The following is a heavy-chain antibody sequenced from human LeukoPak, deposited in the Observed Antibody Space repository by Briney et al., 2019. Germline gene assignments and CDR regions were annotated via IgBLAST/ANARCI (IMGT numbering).Heavy chain of an antibody. D-gene: IGHD3-22*01. Sequence: PGGSLRLSCAASGCSFRRYSMIWVRQAPGKGLEWVASISSTSTFIYSADSVKGRFTISRDTAKNSLFLQMNSLRAEDTAIYYCARDYSDSGDYPQTYYYYYMDVWGKGTTVTVSS. J-gene: IGHJ6*03. V-gene: IGHV3-21*01. CDR1: GCSFRRYS. CDR2: ISSTSTFI. CDR3: ARDYSDSGDYPQTYYYYYMDV.